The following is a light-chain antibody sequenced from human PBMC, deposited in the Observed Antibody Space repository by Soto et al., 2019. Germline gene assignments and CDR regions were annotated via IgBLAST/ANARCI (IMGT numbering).Light chain of an antibody. CDR3: SSYEASNNFV. CDR1: SSDVGGYDF. J-gene: IGLJ1*01. CDR2: EVN. Sequence: QSVLTQPPSASGSPGQSVTISCTGTSSDVGGYDFVSWYQQHPGKAPKLMIYEVNKRPSGVPDRFSGSKSGNTASLTVSGLQAEDEADYYCSSYEASNNFVFGTGTKVTVL. V-gene: IGLV2-8*01.